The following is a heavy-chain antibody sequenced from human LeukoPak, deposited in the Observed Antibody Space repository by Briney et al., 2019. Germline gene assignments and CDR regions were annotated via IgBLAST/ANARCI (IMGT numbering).Heavy chain of an antibody. Sequence: GGSLRLSCAASGITFSNYAMSWVRQAPGKGLEWVSTISNSDFSTYYADSVKGRFTISRDNAQNSLYLQMNSLRAEDTAVYYCARSTVVIPRLDYWGQGTLVTVSS. CDR2: ISNSDFST. V-gene: IGHV3-23*01. D-gene: IGHD4-23*01. CDR1: GITFSNYA. CDR3: ARSTVVIPRLDY. J-gene: IGHJ4*02.